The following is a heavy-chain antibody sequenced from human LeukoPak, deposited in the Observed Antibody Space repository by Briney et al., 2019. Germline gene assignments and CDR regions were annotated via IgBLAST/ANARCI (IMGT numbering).Heavy chain of an antibody. Sequence: ASVKVSCKASGYTFTSYDFNWVRQAPGQGPEWIGWMNPNSGTTGYAQKFQGRVTMTRDTSISTAYMDLSSLRSEDTAVYYCARAEYSYGYSQNYYYYGMDVWGQGTTVTVSS. V-gene: IGHV1-8*01. CDR2: MNPNSGTT. CDR3: ARAEYSYGYSQNYYYYGMDV. J-gene: IGHJ6*02. D-gene: IGHD5-18*01. CDR1: GYTFTSYD.